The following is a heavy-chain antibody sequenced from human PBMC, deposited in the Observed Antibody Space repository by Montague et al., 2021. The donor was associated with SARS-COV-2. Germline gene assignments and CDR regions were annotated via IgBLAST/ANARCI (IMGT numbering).Heavy chain of an antibody. V-gene: IGHV2-70*01. D-gene: IGHD3-16*01. CDR1: GFSLSTSGMC. Sequence: VKPTQTPTLTCTFSGFSLSTSGMCVSWIRQPPGKALEWLALIDWDDDKYYSSSLKTRLTISKDTSKNQVVLTMTNMDPVDTATYYCATTIYDYVWGTRVEFDYWGQGTLVTVSS. J-gene: IGHJ4*02. CDR3: ATTIYDYVWGTRVEFDY. CDR2: IDWDDDK.